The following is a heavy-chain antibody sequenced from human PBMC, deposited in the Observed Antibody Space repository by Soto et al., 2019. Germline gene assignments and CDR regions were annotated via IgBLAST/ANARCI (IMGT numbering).Heavy chain of an antibody. CDR2: ISPFNGNT. Sequence: SVKVSCKASGYTFTIYGIIWVRQAPGQGLEWMGWISPFNGNTNYAQKFQGRLTKTTDTSTTTAYMELRSLRSDDTAVYYCARDLVSGHSYGAFDYWGQGTLVTVSS. D-gene: IGHD5-18*01. J-gene: IGHJ4*02. V-gene: IGHV1-18*01. CDR3: ARDLVSGHSYGAFDY. CDR1: GYTFTIYG.